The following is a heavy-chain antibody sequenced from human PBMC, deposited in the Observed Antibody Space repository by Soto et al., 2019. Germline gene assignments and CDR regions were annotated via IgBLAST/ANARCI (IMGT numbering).Heavy chain of an antibody. CDR3: ARIPGIVGAYGYGMDV. CDR2: SYSDGK. V-gene: IGHV2-70*01. J-gene: IGHJ6*02. Sequence: SGPPLVNPKQTLILACTFSAFSLTTSGMCVSWIGQPPGKGLEWLALSYSDGKYYSATLEYRPTVSKGTSKYQVVFKRINKDHVDTATYYCARIPGIVGAYGYGMDVWGQGTTVTVSS. CDR1: AFSLTTSGMC. D-gene: IGHD1-26*01.